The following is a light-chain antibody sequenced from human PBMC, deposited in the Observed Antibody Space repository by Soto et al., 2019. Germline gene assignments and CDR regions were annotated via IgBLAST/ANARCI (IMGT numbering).Light chain of an antibody. J-gene: IGKJ4*01. CDR2: DAP. CDR3: QHRSNWHGLT. CDR1: QGVSSF. Sequence: EIVLTQSPGTLSLSPGERATLSCRASQGVSSFLAWCQRKPGQAPRLLIYDAPNRATGIPARFSGSGPGTYFTLTISSLEPEDCALYYCQHRSNWHGLTVGGGTKVEIK. V-gene: IGKV3D-11*01.